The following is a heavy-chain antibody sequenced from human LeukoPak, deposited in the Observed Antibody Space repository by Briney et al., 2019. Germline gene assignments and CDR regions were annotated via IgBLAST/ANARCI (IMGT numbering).Heavy chain of an antibody. CDR3: ARGSFGPGRPVY. J-gene: IGHJ4*02. CDR2: ISSDGSII. D-gene: IGHD3/OR15-3a*01. CDR1: GFDLSDYY. Sequence: GGSLRLSCVVSGFDLSDYYMSWIRQAPGKGLQWVSYISSDGSIIKYADSVKGRLTISRDNAKNSLYLQMKSLRAEDMAVYYCARGSFGPGRPVYWGQGTLVTVSS. V-gene: IGHV3-11*01.